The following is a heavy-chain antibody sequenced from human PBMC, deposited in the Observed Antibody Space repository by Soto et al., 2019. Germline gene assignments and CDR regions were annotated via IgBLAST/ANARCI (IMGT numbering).Heavy chain of an antibody. J-gene: IGHJ4*02. CDR1: GGSFSGYC. Sequence: QVQLQQWGAGLLKPSETLSLTCAVYGGSFSGYCWSWIRQPPGKGLEWIGEINHSGSTNYNPSLKRGVNISVDTSTHQVSLNLSSVTAADTAVYYCARGGSGWPLDYWGQGTLVTVSS. V-gene: IGHV4-34*01. D-gene: IGHD6-19*01. CDR2: INHSGST. CDR3: ARGGSGWPLDY.